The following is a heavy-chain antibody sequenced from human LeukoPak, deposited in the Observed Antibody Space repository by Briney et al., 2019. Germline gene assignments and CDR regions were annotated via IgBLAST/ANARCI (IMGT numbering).Heavy chain of an antibody. CDR1: GYTFTCYG. CDR2: ISAYNGNT. J-gene: IGHJ4*02. D-gene: IGHD6-13*01. V-gene: IGHV1-18*01. Sequence: GASVKVSCKASGYTFTCYGISGVRQAPGQGVEGMGWISAYNGNTNYAQKLQGRVTMTTDTSTSTACMELRSLRSDDTAVYYCARDLYSSSWYGGDYWGQGTLVTVSS. CDR3: ARDLYSSSWYGGDY.